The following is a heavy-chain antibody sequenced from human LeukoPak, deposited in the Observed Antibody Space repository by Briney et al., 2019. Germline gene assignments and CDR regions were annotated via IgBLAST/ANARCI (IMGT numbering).Heavy chain of an antibody. CDR2: ISAYNGNT. D-gene: IGHD3-10*01. J-gene: IGHJ4*02. CDR3: ARDEYYYASGISAGIDY. Sequence: RASVKVSCKASGYTFTTYGISWVRQAPGQGLEWMGWISAYNGNTNYAHKFKGRVTMTRDTSTSTAYMELRSLRSDDTAVYHCARDEYYYASGISAGIDYWGQGTLVTVSS. V-gene: IGHV1-18*01. CDR1: GYTFTTYG.